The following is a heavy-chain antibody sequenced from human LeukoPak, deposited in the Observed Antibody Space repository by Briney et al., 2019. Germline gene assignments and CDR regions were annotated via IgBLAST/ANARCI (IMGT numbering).Heavy chain of an antibody. V-gene: IGHV3-30*18. CDR1: GFTFSSYG. CDR3: AKDRGELDY. D-gene: IGHD1-7*01. J-gene: IGHJ4*02. Sequence: GSLRLSCAASGFTFSSYGMHWVRQAPGKGLEWVAVISYDGSNKYYADSVKGRFTISRDNSKNTLYLQMNSLRAEDTAVYYCAKDRGELDYWGQGTLVTVSS. CDR2: ISYDGSNK.